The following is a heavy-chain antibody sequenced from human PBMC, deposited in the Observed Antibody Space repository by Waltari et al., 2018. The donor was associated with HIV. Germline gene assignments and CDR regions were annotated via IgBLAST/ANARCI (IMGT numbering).Heavy chain of an antibody. V-gene: IGHV3-30*15. CDR2: ISFDDRSK. J-gene: IGHJ6*02. CDR1: GFSLRDYD. CDR3: ARNGAAATLQKPSQYYSHAMDL. D-gene: IGHD6-25*01. Sequence: VRLADSGGGVVQPGRSLRLSCVASGFSLRDYDMYWVRQAPGKGLEWVTFISFDDRSKQYAASVKGRFIVSRENSKKTLSLQMSSLTSEDTGVYYCARNGAAATLQKPSQYYSHAMDLWGQGP.